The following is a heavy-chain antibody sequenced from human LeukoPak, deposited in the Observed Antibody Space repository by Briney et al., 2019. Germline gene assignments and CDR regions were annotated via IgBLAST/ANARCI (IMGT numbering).Heavy chain of an antibody. Sequence: GGSLRLSCAASGFTVSSNYMSWVRQAPGKGLEWVSVIYSGGSTYYADSVKGRFTISRDNSRNTLYLQMNSLRAEDTAVYYCAREGSGSWFDPWGQGTLVTVSS. J-gene: IGHJ5*02. V-gene: IGHV3-66*01. CDR1: GFTVSSNY. CDR2: IYSGGST. CDR3: AREGSGSWFDP. D-gene: IGHD3-3*01.